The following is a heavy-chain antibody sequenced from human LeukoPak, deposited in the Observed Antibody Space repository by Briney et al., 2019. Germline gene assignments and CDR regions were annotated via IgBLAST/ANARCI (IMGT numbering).Heavy chain of an antibody. Sequence: AETLSLTCIVSGDPISSFYWSWVRQPAGKGLEWIGRIYRSGNTNYNPSLKSRVTMSVDTSKNQFSLKLTSVTAADSAVYYCDREGYSSGWDRGYFDLWGRGTLVTVSS. CDR1: GDPISSFY. CDR3: DREGYSSGWDRGYFDL. D-gene: IGHD6-19*01. J-gene: IGHJ2*01. V-gene: IGHV4-4*07. CDR2: IYRSGNT.